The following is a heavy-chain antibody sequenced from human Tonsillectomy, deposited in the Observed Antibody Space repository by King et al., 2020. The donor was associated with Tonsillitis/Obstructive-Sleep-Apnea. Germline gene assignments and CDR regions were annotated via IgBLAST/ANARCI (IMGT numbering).Heavy chain of an antibody. CDR3: ASVACYYSGMDV. V-gene: IGHV5-10-1*03. Sequence: QLVQSGAEVKKPGESLRISCKGSGYTFTSYWISWVRQMPGKGLEWMGRIDPSDSYTDYSPSFQGHVTISADKSISTAYLQWSSLNASDTAMYYCASVACYYSGMDVWGHGTTVTVSS. D-gene: IGHD5-12*01. CDR2: IDPSDSYT. CDR1: GYTFTSYW. J-gene: IGHJ6*02.